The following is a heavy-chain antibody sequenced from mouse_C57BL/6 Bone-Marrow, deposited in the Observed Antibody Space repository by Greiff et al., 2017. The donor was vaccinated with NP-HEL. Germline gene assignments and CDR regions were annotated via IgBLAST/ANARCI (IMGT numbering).Heavy chain of an antibody. CDR2: INPNNGGT. J-gene: IGHJ4*01. Sequence: EVQLQQSGPELVKPGASVKIPCKASGYTFTDYNMDWVKQSHGKSLEWIGDINPNNGGTIYNQKFKGKATLTVDTSSSSAYMELRSLTSEDAAVYYCARFLMVTTPYYALGYWGQGTSVTVSS. CDR3: ARFLMVTTPYYALGY. D-gene: IGHD2-3*01. CDR1: GYTFTDYN. V-gene: IGHV1-18*01.